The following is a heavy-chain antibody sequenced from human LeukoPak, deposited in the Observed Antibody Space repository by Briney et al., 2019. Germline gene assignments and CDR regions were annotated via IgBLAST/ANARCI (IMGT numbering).Heavy chain of an antibody. D-gene: IGHD4-17*01. V-gene: IGHV4-31*02. CDR3: ARHYPTTANFHY. Sequence: PSETLSLTSTVSGGSISSGGYYRSWIRQHPGKGLEWIGYIFYSGSTYYNPSLKSRVTISVDTSKNQFSLNLSSVTAADTAVYYCARHYPTTANFHYWGQGTLVTVSS. CDR2: IFYSGST. CDR1: GGSISSGGYY. J-gene: IGHJ4*02.